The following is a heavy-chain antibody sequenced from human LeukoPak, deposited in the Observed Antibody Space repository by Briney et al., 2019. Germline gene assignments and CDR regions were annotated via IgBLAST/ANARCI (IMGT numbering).Heavy chain of an antibody. CDR1: GYTFTGYY. V-gene: IGHV1-2*02. Sequence: ASVKVSCKASGYTFTGYYMHWVRQAPGQGLEWMGWINPNSGGTNYAQKFQGRVTMTRDTSISTAYVELSRLRSDDTAVYYCAREEIAAAEVYNWFDPWGQGTLVTVSS. CDR3: AREEIAAAEVYNWFDP. D-gene: IGHD6-13*01. J-gene: IGHJ5*02. CDR2: INPNSGGT.